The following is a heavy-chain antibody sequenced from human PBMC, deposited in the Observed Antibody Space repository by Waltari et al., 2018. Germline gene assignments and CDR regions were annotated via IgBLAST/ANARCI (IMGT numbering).Heavy chain of an antibody. J-gene: IGHJ6*03. CDR3: AREKRAGELFWEQYYYYYMDV. D-gene: IGHD3-10*01. CDR2: IYHSGST. V-gene: IGHV4-38-2*02. CDR1: GYSISSGYY. Sequence: QVQLQESGPGLVKPSETLSLTCAVSGYSISSGYYWGWIRQPPGKGLEWIGSIYHSGSTYYTPSLKSRVTISVDTSKNQFSLKLSSVTAADTAVYYCAREKRAGELFWEQYYYYYMDVWGKGTTVTVSS.